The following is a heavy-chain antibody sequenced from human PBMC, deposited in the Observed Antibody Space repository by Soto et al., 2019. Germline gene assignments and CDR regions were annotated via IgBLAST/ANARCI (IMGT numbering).Heavy chain of an antibody. J-gene: IGHJ5*02. CDR2: INPNSGDT. D-gene: IGHD5-12*01. CDR3: ARVGSGYDYWFDP. Sequence: GASVKVSCKASGYTFSSYDINWVLQAPGQGLEWMGWINPNSGDTGYAQKFQGRVTMTRNTSIRTAYMELSSLTSEDTAVYYCARVGSGYDYWFDPWGQGTLVTVSS. CDR1: GYTFSSYD. V-gene: IGHV1-8*01.